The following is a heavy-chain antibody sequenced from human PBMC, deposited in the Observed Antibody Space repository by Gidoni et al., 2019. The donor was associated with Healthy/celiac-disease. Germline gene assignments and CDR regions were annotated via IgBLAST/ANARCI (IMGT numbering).Heavy chain of an antibody. CDR1: GFTFADYG. CDR2: INWNGGST. D-gene: IGHD5-12*01. V-gene: IGHV3-20*01. J-gene: IGHJ4*02. Sequence: EVQLVESGGGVVRPGGSLRLSCAASGFTFADYGMSWVRQAPGKGLEWVSGINWNGGSTGYADSVKGRFTISRDNAKNSLYLQMNSLRAEDTVLYHCARARGLRLKNYFDYWGQGTLVTVSS. CDR3: ARARGLRLKNYFDY.